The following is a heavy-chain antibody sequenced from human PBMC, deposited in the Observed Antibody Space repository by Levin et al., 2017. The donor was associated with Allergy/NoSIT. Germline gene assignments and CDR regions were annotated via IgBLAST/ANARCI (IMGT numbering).Heavy chain of an antibody. Sequence: PSETLSLTCTVSGGSIFTSSYYWGWIRQPPGKGLEWIGSIYYSGSTYSNPSLKSRVTISLDTSKNQFSLKLISVTAADTAGYYCARVGCSGGSCSSASRPYYGMDVWGQGTTVIVSS. CDR3: ARVGCSGGSCSSASRPYYGMDV. D-gene: IGHD2-15*01. CDR1: GGSIFTSSYY. J-gene: IGHJ6*02. V-gene: IGHV4-39*07. CDR2: IYYSGST.